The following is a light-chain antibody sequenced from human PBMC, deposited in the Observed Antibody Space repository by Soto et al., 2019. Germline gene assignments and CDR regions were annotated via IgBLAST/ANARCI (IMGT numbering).Light chain of an antibody. CDR2: EVT. J-gene: IGLJ3*02. Sequence: QSVLTQPASVSGSPGQSISISCTGTSSDVGAYNYVSWYQQHPGKAPKLIIYEVTNRPSGISHRFSGSKSANTASLTISGLQAEDEADYYCSSYTTISTWVFGGGTKVTVL. V-gene: IGLV2-14*03. CDR3: SSYTTISTWV. CDR1: SSDVGAYNY.